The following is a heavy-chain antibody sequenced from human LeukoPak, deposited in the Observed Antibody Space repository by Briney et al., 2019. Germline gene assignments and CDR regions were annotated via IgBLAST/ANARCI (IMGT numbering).Heavy chain of an antibody. D-gene: IGHD6-6*01. CDR2: LGT. CDR3: TRELRGIASHYHGMDV. CDR1: GFSFSTYD. V-gene: IGHV3-13*01. Sequence: GGSLRLSCVASGFSFSTYDMYWVRQAAGRGLEWVSALGTNLGSVKGRFTISRDDGKNSLYLQMNSLGVEDTAVYYCTRELRGIASHYHGMDVWGQGTTVTVSS. J-gene: IGHJ6*02.